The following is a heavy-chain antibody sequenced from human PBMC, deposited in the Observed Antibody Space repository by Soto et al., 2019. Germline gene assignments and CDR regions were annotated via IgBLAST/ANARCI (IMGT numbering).Heavy chain of an antibody. CDR1: GASISSGGYY. V-gene: IGHV4-31*03. CDR2: IYYSGIT. J-gene: IGHJ4*02. Sequence: QVQLQESGPGLVNAAQTLSLTCPVSGASISSGGYYWTRISQHPGKGLEWIAYIYYSGITYYNPSLKSRVTRAVDTSKNQCSLKLSSVTAADTAVYYCARETLDWGQATLVTVSS. CDR3: ARETLD.